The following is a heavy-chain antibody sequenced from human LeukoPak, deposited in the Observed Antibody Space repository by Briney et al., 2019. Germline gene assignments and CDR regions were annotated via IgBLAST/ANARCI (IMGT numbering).Heavy chain of an antibody. D-gene: IGHD5-18*01. V-gene: IGHV5-51*01. CDR2: IYPGDSDT. J-gene: IGHJ6*02. Sequence: PGESLKISCKGSGYSFTSYWIGWVRQMPGKGLEWMGIIYPGDSDTRYSPSFQGQVTISADKSISTAYLQWSSLKASDTAMYYCARRRGYSYGSHFYGMDVWGQGTTVTVSS. CDR1: GYSFTSYW. CDR3: ARRRGYSYGSHFYGMDV.